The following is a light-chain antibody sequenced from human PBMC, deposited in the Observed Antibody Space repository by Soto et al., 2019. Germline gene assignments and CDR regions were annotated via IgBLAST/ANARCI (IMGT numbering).Light chain of an antibody. V-gene: IGLV1-44*01. Sequence: QSVLTQSPSVSGTPGQGVTISCSGGTSNIGTYTVNWYQQLPGTAPKVLIYGDNQRPSGVADRFSGSKSGTSASLAISGLQSADEADYYCAAWDDSLNGVVFGGGTKLTVL. CDR3: AAWDDSLNGVV. J-gene: IGLJ2*01. CDR1: TSNIGTYT. CDR2: GDN.